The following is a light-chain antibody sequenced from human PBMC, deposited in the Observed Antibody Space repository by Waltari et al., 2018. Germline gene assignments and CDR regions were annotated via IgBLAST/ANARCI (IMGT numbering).Light chain of an antibody. CDR3: QQSSSTPPWT. J-gene: IGKJ1*01. CDR2: WAS. V-gene: IGKV4-1*01. Sequence: DIVMTQSPDFLAVSLGERATINCKSSQSLFSTSNSKTYISWYQQKPGQPPKLLIYWASTRGSGVPDRFSGSGSGTDFTLTISSLQPEDFATYYCQQSSSTPPWTFGQGTKVEI. CDR1: QSLFSTSNSKTY.